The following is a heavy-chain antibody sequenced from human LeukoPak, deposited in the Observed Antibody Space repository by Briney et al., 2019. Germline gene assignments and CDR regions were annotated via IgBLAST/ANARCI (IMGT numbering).Heavy chain of an antibody. CDR1: GFTFSSYT. V-gene: IGHV3-21*01. J-gene: IGHJ4*02. Sequence: GGSLTLTCAASGFTFSSYTMNWVRQAPGKGLEWVSSISSSSSYIYYADSVKGRFTISRDNAKNSLYLQMNSLRAEDTAVYYCARDRRTMTTCDYWGQGSLVTVSS. CDR3: ARDRRTMTTCDY. CDR2: ISSSSSYI. D-gene: IGHD4-17*01.